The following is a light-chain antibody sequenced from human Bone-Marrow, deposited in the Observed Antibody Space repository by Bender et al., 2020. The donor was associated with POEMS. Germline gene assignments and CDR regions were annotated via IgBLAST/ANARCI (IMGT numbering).Light chain of an antibody. CDR1: NRDVGSYDL. V-gene: IGLV2-23*02. J-gene: IGLJ3*02. CDR3: CSYAGSYTWV. Sequence: ALTQSASVSGSPGQSITMSCTGTNRDVGSYDLVSWYQQQSGRAPKLILYEVNKRPSGVSIRFSGSKSGRTASLTISGLQAEDEADYYCCSYAGSYTWVFGGGTKVTVL. CDR2: EVN.